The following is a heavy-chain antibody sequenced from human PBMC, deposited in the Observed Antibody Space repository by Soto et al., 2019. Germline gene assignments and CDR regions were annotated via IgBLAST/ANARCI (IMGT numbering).Heavy chain of an antibody. CDR2: ISGSGGST. Sequence: GGSLRLSCAASGFTFSSYAMSWVRQAPGKGLEWVSAISGSGGSTYYADSVKGRFTISRDNSKNTLYLQMNSLRAEETAVYYCAKCDSTGRAGAGVLGNYFDYWGQGTLGTVSS. CDR1: GFTFSSYA. D-gene: IGHD2-21*02. J-gene: IGHJ4*02. CDR3: AKCDSTGRAGAGVLGNYFDY. V-gene: IGHV3-23*01.